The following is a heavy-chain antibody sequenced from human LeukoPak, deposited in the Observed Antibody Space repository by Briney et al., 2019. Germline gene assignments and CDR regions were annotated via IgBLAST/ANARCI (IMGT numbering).Heavy chain of an antibody. D-gene: IGHD1-1*01. CDR2: ISYDGSNK. Sequence: GGSLRLSCAASGFTFSSYGMHWVRQAPGKGLEWVAVISYDGSNKYYADSVKGRFTISRDNSKNTLYLQMNSLRAEDTAVYYCAKDRAGTTFNYFDYWGQGTLVTVSS. J-gene: IGHJ4*02. CDR1: GFTFSSYG. V-gene: IGHV3-30*18. CDR3: AKDRAGTTFNYFDY.